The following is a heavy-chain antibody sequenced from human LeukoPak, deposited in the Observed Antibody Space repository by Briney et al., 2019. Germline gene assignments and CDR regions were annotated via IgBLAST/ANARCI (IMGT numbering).Heavy chain of an antibody. CDR2: ISGSGGST. CDR1: GFTFRSYA. CDR3: AKDQYGDSFDY. Sequence: PGRSLRLSCAASGFTFRSYAMSWVRQAPGKGLEWVSTISGSGGSTYYADSVKGRFTISRDNSKNTLYLQMNSLRAEDTATYYCAKDQYGDSFDYWGQGTLVTVSS. V-gene: IGHV3-23*01. J-gene: IGHJ4*02. D-gene: IGHD4-17*01.